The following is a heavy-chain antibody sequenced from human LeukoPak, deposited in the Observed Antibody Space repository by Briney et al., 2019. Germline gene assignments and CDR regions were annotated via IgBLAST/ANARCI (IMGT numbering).Heavy chain of an antibody. Sequence: GGSLRLSCAASGFTFSTYLMYWVRQAPGKGLMWVSRMNSDGSTIRYADSVKGRFTISRDNAKNTLYLQMNSLRVEDTAVYYCARGMYGDSVGMDVWGQGTTVTVSS. CDR3: ARGMYGDSVGMDV. J-gene: IGHJ6*02. CDR1: GFTFSTYL. D-gene: IGHD2-21*02. CDR2: MNSDGSTI. V-gene: IGHV3-74*01.